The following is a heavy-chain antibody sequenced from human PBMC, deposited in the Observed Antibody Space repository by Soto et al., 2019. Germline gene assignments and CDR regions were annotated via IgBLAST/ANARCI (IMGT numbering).Heavy chain of an antibody. CDR2: IIPILGIA. J-gene: IGHJ6*03. CDR1: GGTFSSYT. D-gene: IGHD5-18*01. V-gene: IGHV1-69*08. Sequence: QVQLVQSGAEVKKPGSSVMVSCKASGGTFSSYTISWVRQAPGQGLEWMGRIIPILGIANYAQKFQGRVTITADKSTSTAYMELSSLRSEDTAVYYCAREDTSYYYMDVWGKGTTVTVSS. CDR3: AREDTSYYYMDV.